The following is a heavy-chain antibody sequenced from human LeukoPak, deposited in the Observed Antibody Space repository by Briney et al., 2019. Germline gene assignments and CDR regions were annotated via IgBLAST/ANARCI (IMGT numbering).Heavy chain of an antibody. CDR2: ISSSGSTI. J-gene: IGHJ4*02. D-gene: IGHD2-15*01. CDR3: ARVPGYCSGGSCYVFDY. Sequence: PGGSLRLSCAASGFTFSSYEMNWVRQAPGKGLEWVSYISSSGSTIYYADSVKGRFTISRDNAKNSLYLQMNSLRAEDTAVYYCARVPGYCSGGSCYVFDYWDQGTLVTVSS. CDR1: GFTFSSYE. V-gene: IGHV3-48*03.